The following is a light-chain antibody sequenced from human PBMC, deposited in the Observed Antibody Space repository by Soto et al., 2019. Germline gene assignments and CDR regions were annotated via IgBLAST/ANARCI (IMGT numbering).Light chain of an antibody. CDR3: QQTYTTPEIT. Sequence: DIRMTQSPSSLSASVGDRVTITCRAVQTVTDYLNWYQHKPGKAPNLLMYGASYLKSGVPTRFSGSGSGTDFTLTISSLQPEDFAIYYCQQTYTTPEITFGQGTRLE. J-gene: IGKJ5*01. V-gene: IGKV1-39*01. CDR1: QTVTDY. CDR2: GAS.